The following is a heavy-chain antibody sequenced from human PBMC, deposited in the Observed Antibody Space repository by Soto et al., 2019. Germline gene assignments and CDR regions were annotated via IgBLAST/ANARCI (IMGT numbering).Heavy chain of an antibody. CDR3: ARRNYYQSSGVSWDVGYFDY. CDR1: GFSLLTSGVG. Sequence: QITLKESGPTLMEPTQTLTLTCTFSGFSLLTSGVGVGWIRQPPGKALECLALIYWDDDRRHNPSLKSRLALTKEPCRRQEVLRMSNLDQVDTATYCCARRNYYQSSGVSWDVGYFDYGCQGTLV. V-gene: IGHV2-5*02. CDR2: IYWDDDR. D-gene: IGHD3-22*01. J-gene: IGHJ4*02.